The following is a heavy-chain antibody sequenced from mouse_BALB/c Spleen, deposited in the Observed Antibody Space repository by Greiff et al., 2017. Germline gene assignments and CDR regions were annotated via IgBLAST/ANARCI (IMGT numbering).Heavy chain of an antibody. D-gene: IGHD2-14*01. Sequence: QVQLKESGPELVKPGASVKMSCKASGYTFTDYVISWVKQRTGQGLEWIGEIYPGSGSTYYNEKFKGKATLTADKSSNTAYMQLSSLTSEDSAVYYCARSRGVPDYWGQGTTLTVSS. CDR2: IYPGSGST. CDR3: ARSRGVPDY. CDR1: GYTFTDYV. J-gene: IGHJ2*01. V-gene: IGHV1-77*01.